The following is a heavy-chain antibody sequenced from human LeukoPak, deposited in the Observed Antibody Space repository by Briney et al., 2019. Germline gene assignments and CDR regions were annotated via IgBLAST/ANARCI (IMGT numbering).Heavy chain of an antibody. Sequence: ASVKVSCKVSGYTLTELSMHWVRQAPGKGLEWMGDFDPEDGETIYAQKFQGRVTMTEDTSTDTAYMELSSLRSEDTAVYYCATSSGYYYDSSGYFDYWGQGTLVTVSS. CDR2: FDPEDGET. CDR1: GYTLTELS. CDR3: ATSSGYYYDSSGYFDY. V-gene: IGHV1-24*01. J-gene: IGHJ4*02. D-gene: IGHD3-22*01.